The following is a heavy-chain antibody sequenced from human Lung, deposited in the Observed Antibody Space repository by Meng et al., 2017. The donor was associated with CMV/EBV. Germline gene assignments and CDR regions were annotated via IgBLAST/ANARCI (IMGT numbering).Heavy chain of an antibody. J-gene: IGHJ4*02. CDR1: GFTFSSYA. CDR3: ARPGSYGGTPYYFDY. D-gene: IGHD4-23*01. Sequence: GESLKISCAASGFTFSSYAMHWVRQAPGKGLEWVAVISYDGSNKYYADSVKGRFTISRDNSKNTLYLQMNSLRAEDTAVYYCARPGSYGGTPYYFDYWGQGKXVTVSS. V-gene: IGHV3-30-3*01. CDR2: ISYDGSNK.